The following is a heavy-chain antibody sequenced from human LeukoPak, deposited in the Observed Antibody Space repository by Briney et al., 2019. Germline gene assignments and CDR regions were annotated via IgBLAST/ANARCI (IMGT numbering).Heavy chain of an antibody. D-gene: IGHD6-19*01. V-gene: IGHV1-18*01. Sequence: ASVKVSCKASGYTFNSYGISWVRQAPGQGLEWMGWISAYNGNTNYAQKLQGRVTMTTDTSTSTAYMELRSLRSDDTAVYYCARVTALYSSEYYFDYWGQGTLVTVSS. CDR2: ISAYNGNT. CDR3: ARVTALYSSEYYFDY. CDR1: GYTFNSYG. J-gene: IGHJ4*02.